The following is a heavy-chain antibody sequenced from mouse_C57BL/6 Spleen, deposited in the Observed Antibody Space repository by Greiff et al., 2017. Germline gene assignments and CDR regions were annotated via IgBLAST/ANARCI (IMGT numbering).Heavy chain of an antibody. CDR3: ARRPTTVVATPLDY. CDR1: GYAFTNYL. D-gene: IGHD1-1*01. CDR2: IYPGSGGT. J-gene: IGHJ2*01. V-gene: IGHV1-54*01. Sequence: QVHVKQSGAELVRPGTSVKVSCKASGYAFTNYLIEWVKQRPGQGLEWIGVIYPGSGGTNYNEKFKGKATLTADKSSSTAYMQLSSLTSEDSAVYFCARRPTTVVATPLDYWGQGTTLTVSS.